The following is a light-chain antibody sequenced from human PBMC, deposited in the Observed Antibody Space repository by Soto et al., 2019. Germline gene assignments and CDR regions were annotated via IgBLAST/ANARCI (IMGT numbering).Light chain of an antibody. CDR3: QQRNIWPPVT. CDR1: QSVSSY. V-gene: IGKV3-11*01. CDR2: GAF. J-gene: IGKJ5*01. Sequence: IVLTQSPATLSLSPGERATLSCRASQSVSSYLAWYQQKPGQPPRLLIYGAFNRAAGIPARCSGSGSGTDFTLTISSLEPEDSAVYYCQQRNIWPPVTFGQGTRLEIK.